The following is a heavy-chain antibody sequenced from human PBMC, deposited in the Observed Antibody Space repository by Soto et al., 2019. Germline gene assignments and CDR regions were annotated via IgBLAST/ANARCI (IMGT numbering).Heavy chain of an antibody. J-gene: IGHJ5*01. CDR3: ARAVSNWFDP. CDR1: GGSFSGYY. Sequence: PSETLSLTCAVYGGSFSGYYWSWIRQPPGKGLEWIGEINHSGSTNYNPSLKSRVTISVDTSKNQFSLQLNSVTPEDTAVYYCARAVSNWFDPWGQGTLVTVSS. V-gene: IGHV4-34*01. CDR2: INHSGST.